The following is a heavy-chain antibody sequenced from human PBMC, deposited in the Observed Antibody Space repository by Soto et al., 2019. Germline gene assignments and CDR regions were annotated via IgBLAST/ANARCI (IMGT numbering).Heavy chain of an antibody. CDR1: GFTFSSYA. CDR2: ISYDGSNK. CDR3: ARTGYGGYGMDV. V-gene: IGHV3-30-3*01. Sequence: QVQLVESGGGVVQPGRSLRLSCAASGFTFSSYAMHWVRQAPGKGLEWVAVISYDGSNKYYADSVKGRFTISRDNSKNTLYQQMNSLRAEDTAVYYCARTGYGGYGMDVGGPRDHGHRLL. D-gene: IGHD3-16*01. J-gene: IGHJ6*01.